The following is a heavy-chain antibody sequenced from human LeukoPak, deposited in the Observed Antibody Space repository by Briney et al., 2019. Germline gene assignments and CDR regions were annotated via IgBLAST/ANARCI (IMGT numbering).Heavy chain of an antibody. CDR2: AYYRSKWYN. D-gene: IGHD6-6*01. CDR3: ARGPRRYSSSSSGFDY. V-gene: IGHV6-1*01. J-gene: IGHJ4*02. CDR1: GDSVSSNSAA. Sequence: SQTLSLTCAISGDSVSSNSAAWNWIRQSPSRGLEWLGRAYYRSKWYNDYAVSVKSRITINPDTSKNQFSLQLNSVTPEDTAVYYCARGPRRYSSSSSGFDYWGQGTLVTVSS.